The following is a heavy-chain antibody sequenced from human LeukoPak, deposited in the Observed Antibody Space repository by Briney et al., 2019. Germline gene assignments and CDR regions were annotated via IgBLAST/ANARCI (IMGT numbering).Heavy chain of an antibody. J-gene: IGHJ5*02. Sequence: GGSLRLSCAASGFTVSSNYMSWVRQAPGKGLEWVSVIYSGGSTYYADSVKGRFTISRDNSKNTLYLQMNSLRAEDTAVYYCARAGTYYYDSSGYNFWFDPWGQGTLVTVSS. D-gene: IGHD3-22*01. CDR3: ARAGTYYYDSSGYNFWFDP. CDR1: GFTVSSNY. V-gene: IGHV3-66*02. CDR2: IYSGGST.